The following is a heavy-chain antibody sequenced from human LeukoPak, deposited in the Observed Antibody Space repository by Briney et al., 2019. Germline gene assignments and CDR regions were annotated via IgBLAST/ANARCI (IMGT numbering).Heavy chain of an antibody. CDR1: GGSISSYY. J-gene: IGHJ4*02. CDR3: ASVLVGATSFGY. D-gene: IGHD1-26*01. V-gene: IGHV4-59*01. Sequence: SETLSLTCTVSGGSISSYYWSWIRQAPGKGLEWIGYIYYSGSTNYNPSLKSRVTISVDTSKNQFSLKLSSVTAADTAVYYCASVLVGATSFGYWGQGTLVTVSS. CDR2: IYYSGST.